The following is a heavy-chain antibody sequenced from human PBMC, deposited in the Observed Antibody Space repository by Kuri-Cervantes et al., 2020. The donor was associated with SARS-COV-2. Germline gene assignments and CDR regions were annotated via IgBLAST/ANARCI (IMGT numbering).Heavy chain of an antibody. Sequence: SVKVSCKASGGTLSSYAISWVRQAPGQGLEWMGRIIPIFGTANYAQKFQGRVTITADESTSTAYMELSSLRSEDTAVYYCARGRYSSSYWFDPWGQGTLVTVSS. J-gene: IGHJ5*02. V-gene: IGHV1-69*13. CDR1: GGTLSSYA. CDR3: ARGRYSSSYWFDP. D-gene: IGHD6-6*01. CDR2: IIPIFGTA.